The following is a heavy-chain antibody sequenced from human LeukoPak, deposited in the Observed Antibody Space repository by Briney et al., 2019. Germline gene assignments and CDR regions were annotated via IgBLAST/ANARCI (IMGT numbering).Heavy chain of an antibody. CDR1: GFTFDDYG. D-gene: IGHD5-24*01. CDR3: ASSALMATIDY. V-gene: IGHV3-20*04. Sequence: GGSLRLSCAASGFTFDDYGMSWVRQAPGKGLEWVSGINWNGGSTGYADSVKGRFTISRDNAKNSLYLQMNSLRAEDTAVYYCASSALMATIDYWGQGTLVTVSS. J-gene: IGHJ4*02. CDR2: INWNGGST.